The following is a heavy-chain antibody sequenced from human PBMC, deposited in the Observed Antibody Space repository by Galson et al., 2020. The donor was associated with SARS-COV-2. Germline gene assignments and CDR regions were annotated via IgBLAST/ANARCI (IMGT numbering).Heavy chain of an antibody. CDR3: ARGHRGVVPSPVLGLGPFYSYYYMDV. V-gene: IGHV4-34*01. J-gene: IGHJ6*03. Sequence: SQTLSLTCAVYGGSFSGYSWTWIRQAPGKGLEWIGEINIGGNTNYSPSLRSRVTVSIDTSKNQFSLNLRSVTAADTALYYCARGHRGVVPSPVLGLGPFYSYYYMDVWDKGATVTVSS. CDR2: INIGGNT. CDR1: GGSFSGYS. D-gene: IGHD3-10*01.